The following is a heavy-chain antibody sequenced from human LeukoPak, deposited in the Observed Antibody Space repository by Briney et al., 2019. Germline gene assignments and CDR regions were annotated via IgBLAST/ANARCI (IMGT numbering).Heavy chain of an antibody. CDR3: ARDSSSGYYPSRLFDY. CDR1: GFTFSSYW. CDR2: IKQDGSEK. J-gene: IGHJ4*02. D-gene: IGHD3-22*01. Sequence: PGGSLRLSCAASGFTFSSYWMSWVRQAPGKGLEWVANIKQDGSEKYYVDSVKGRFTISRDNAKNSLFLQMNSLRAEDTAVYYCARDSSSGYYPSRLFDYWGQGTLVTVSS. V-gene: IGHV3-7*05.